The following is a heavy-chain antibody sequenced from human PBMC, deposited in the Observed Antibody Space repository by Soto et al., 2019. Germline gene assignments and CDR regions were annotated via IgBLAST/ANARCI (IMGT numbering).Heavy chain of an antibody. V-gene: IGHV3-23*01. CDR2: MSGSGYST. J-gene: IGHJ4*02. CDR3: AKEEREYSSSPTYFDY. D-gene: IGHD6-13*01. Sequence: EVQLLESGGGLVQPGGSLRLSCAASGFTFGNYALTWVRQAPGTGLEWVSGMSGSGYSTDYADSVKGRFTISRDNSKNTLYLQMNSLRAEDTAVYYCAKEEREYSSSPTYFDYWGQGTRVTVSS. CDR1: GFTFGNYA.